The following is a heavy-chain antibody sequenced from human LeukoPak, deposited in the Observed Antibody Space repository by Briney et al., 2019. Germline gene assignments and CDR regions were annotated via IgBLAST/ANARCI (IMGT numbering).Heavy chain of an antibody. Sequence: SQTXXLTCTVSGGSISSXDYYWSXIXXPXGXGLXWXXYIYYSGSTYYNPSLKSRVTISVDTSKNQFSLKLSSVTAADTAVYCCARHPIVVVPAAILNWFDPWGQGTLVTVSS. CDR3: ARHPIVVVPAAILNWFDP. V-gene: IGHV4-30-4*08. CDR1: GGSISSXDYY. D-gene: IGHD2-2*01. CDR2: IYYSGST. J-gene: IGHJ5*02.